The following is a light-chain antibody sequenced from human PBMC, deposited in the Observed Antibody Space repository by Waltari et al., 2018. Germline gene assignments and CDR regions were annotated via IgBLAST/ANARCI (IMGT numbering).Light chain of an antibody. V-gene: IGKV1-39*01. CDR3: QQSYNTPYT. J-gene: IGKJ2*01. Sequence: DIQMSQSPSSLSLSVGDRVTLTCRASQSLNGYLNWYQQKPGKAPKLLIYATSTLQSGVPPRFSGSGSGTDCALTIGSLQPEDFATYYCQQSYNTPYTFGQGTKLEIK. CDR2: ATS. CDR1: QSLNGY.